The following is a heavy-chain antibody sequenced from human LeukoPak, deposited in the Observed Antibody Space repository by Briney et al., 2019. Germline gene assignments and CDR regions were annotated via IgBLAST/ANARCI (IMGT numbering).Heavy chain of an antibody. Sequence: GGSLRLSCAASGFTFSSYSMNWVRQAPGKGLEWVSSISSSSYIYYADSVKGRFTISRDNAKNSLYLQMNSLRAEDTAVYYCARDFYGSGSPYMGYYYYMDVWGKGTTVTISS. CDR3: ARDFYGSGSPYMGYYYYMDV. J-gene: IGHJ6*03. CDR1: GFTFSSYS. V-gene: IGHV3-21*01. CDR2: ISSSSYI. D-gene: IGHD3-10*01.